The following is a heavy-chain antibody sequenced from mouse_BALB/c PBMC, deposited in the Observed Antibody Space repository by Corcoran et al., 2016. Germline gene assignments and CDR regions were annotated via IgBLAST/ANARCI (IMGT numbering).Heavy chain of an antibody. Sequence: EVQLQPSGAVLVQPGASVKLSCTAAGFNIKDTYMHWVKQRPEQGLGWIGRIDPANGNTKYDPKFQGKATITADTSSNTAYLQLSSLTSEDTAVYYCARQLGYWGQGTTLTVSS. D-gene: IGHD3-1*01. J-gene: IGHJ2*01. CDR1: GFNIKDTY. CDR2: IDPANGNT. V-gene: IGHV14-3*02. CDR3: ARQLGY.